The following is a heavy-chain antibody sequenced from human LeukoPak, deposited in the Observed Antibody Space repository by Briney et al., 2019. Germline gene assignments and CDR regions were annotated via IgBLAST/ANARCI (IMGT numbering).Heavy chain of an antibody. J-gene: IGHJ3*02. CDR1: GGSFSGYQ. CDR2: INHSGST. D-gene: IGHD6-19*01. V-gene: IGHV4-34*01. Sequence: SETLSLTCAVYGGSFSGYQWTWIRQPPGKGLEWIGEINHSGSTNYNPSLKSRVTISVDTSKNQFSLKLSSVTAADTAVYYCARDRAVAGFDAFDIWGQGTMVTVSS. CDR3: ARDRAVAGFDAFDI.